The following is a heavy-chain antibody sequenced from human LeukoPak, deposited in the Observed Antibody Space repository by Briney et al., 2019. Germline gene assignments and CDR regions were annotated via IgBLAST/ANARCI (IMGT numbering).Heavy chain of an antibody. CDR1: GFTFSNYG. CDR3: ASASSHRIAAGGDY. J-gene: IGHJ4*02. D-gene: IGHD6-13*01. Sequence: GGSLRLSCAASGFTFSNYGMHWVRQAPGKGLVWVSRTNSDGSCRNDADSVKGRFTISRDNAKNTLYLQMNSLRAEDTAVYYCASASSHRIAAGGDYWGQGTLVTVSS. V-gene: IGHV3-74*01. CDR2: TNSDGSCR.